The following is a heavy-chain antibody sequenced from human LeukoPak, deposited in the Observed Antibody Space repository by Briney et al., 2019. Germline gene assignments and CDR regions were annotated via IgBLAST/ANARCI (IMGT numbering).Heavy chain of an antibody. D-gene: IGHD4-17*01. CDR2: ISAYNGNT. Sequence: ASVKVSCKASGYPFTSSGMSWVRQAPGQGLEWMGWISAYNGNTNYAQKLLGRVTMTTDTSTSTAYMELRSLRSDDTAVYYCARDSPYGDYEAYYGMDVWGKGTTVTVSS. CDR3: ARDSPYGDYEAYYGMDV. J-gene: IGHJ6*04. V-gene: IGHV1-18*04. CDR1: GYPFTSSG.